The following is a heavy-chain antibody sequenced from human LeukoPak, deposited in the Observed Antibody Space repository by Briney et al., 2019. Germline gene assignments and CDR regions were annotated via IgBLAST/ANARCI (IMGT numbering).Heavy chain of an antibody. Sequence: ASVKVSCKASGGTFSSYAISWVRQAPGQGLEWMGGIIPIFGTANYAQKFQGRVTITTDESTSTAYMELSSLRSEDTAVYYCARLPPGYCSGGSCSDAFDIWGRGTMVTVSS. CDR2: IIPIFGTA. J-gene: IGHJ3*02. D-gene: IGHD2-15*01. V-gene: IGHV1-69*05. CDR3: ARLPPGYCSGGSCSDAFDI. CDR1: GGTFSSYA.